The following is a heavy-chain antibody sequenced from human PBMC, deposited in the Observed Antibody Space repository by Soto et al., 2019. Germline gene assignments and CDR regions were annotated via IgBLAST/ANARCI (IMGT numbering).Heavy chain of an antibody. CDR2: INSVASYV. CDR3: TRDRSSFMPGRIRGPYGGLDV. V-gene: IGHV3-21*01. Sequence: QLVESGGGLVKPGGSLRVSCAASRFAFSSYSMHWVRQAPMKGLEWVASINSVASYVYYADSVEGRFTISRDNAKNSVYLQMNSLRAEDTAVYYCTRDRSSFMPGRIRGPYGGLDVWGQGTTVLVS. D-gene: IGHD2-2*01. J-gene: IGHJ6*02. CDR1: RFAFSSYS.